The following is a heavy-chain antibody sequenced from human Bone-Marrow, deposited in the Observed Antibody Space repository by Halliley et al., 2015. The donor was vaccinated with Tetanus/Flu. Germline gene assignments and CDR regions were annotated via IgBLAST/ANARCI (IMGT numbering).Heavy chain of an antibody. CDR2: ITPFNGDA. CDR1: GNTFTYRH. V-gene: IGHV1-45*02. Sequence: QMQLVQSGAEVKKTGSSVKVSCKASGNTFTYRHLYWMRQAPGQALEWMGWITPFNGDANYAQKFQDRVTFTSDRSVRTAYMELSNLRSEDTAIFYCASSPSPYYFDFWGQGALVTVSS. J-gene: IGHJ4*01. D-gene: IGHD2-2*01. CDR3: ASSPSPYYFDF.